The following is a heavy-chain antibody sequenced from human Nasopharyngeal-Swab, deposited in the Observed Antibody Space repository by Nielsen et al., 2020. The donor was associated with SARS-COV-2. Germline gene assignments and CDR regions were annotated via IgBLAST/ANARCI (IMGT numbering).Heavy chain of an antibody. CDR1: GSTSTTYW. J-gene: IGHJ4*02. CDR2: IKEDGSEK. CDR3: ARDSSSGWYRPFDY. Sequence: GGSLRPSCAASGSTSTTYWMTWVRKPPGKGLEWAATIKEDGSEKNYVDSVKGRFTISRDNAKNSLYLQMNSLRAEDTAVYYCARDSSSGWYRPFDYWGQGTLVTVSS. D-gene: IGHD6-19*01. V-gene: IGHV3-7*03.